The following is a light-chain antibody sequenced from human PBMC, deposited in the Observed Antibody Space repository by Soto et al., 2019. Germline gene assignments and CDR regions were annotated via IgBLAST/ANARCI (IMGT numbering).Light chain of an antibody. CDR1: QYISSY. V-gene: IGKV1-39*01. CDR3: QQSYSRPLT. CDR2: GAS. Sequence: DIQMTQSPSSLSASVGDRVTITCRASQYISSYVNWYQQKPGKAPKFLIYGASDLQRGVASRFSGSRSGTDFTITINSLQPEDFATYYCQQSYSRPLTFGPGTKLDIK. J-gene: IGKJ3*01.